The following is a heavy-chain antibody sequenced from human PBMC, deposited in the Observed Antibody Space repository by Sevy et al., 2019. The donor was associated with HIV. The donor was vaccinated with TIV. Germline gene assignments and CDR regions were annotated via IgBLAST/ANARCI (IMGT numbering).Heavy chain of an antibody. CDR3: ARDRYYYGSGSYYWLAY. CDR2: ISSSSSTI. D-gene: IGHD3-10*01. J-gene: IGHJ4*02. Sequence: GGSLRLSCAASGFTFSSYSMNWVRQAPGKGLEWVSYISSSSSTIYYADSVKGRFTISRDNAKNSLYLQMNSLRAEDTAVYYCARDRYYYGSGSYYWLAYWGQGTLVTVSS. CDR1: GFTFSSYS. V-gene: IGHV3-48*01.